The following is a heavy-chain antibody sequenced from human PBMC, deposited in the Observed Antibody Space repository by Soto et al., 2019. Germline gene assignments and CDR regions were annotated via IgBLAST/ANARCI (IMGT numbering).Heavy chain of an antibody. D-gene: IGHD2-8*01. CDR2: IHYSGTT. V-gene: IGHV4-59*01. CDR1: GTSISSYY. CDR3: ARYNSYAIDY. J-gene: IGHJ4*02. Sequence: SETLSLTCTVSGTSISSYYWSWIRQPPGKGLEWIANIHYSGTTNYNPSLASRATLSVDTSKNQFSLKMTSVTAADRAMYFCARYNSYAIDYWGRGTMLTVYS.